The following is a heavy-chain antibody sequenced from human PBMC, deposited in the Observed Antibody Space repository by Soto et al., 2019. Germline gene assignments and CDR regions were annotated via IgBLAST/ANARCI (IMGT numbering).Heavy chain of an antibody. CDR3: ARVSNGFIAVQVDYGMDV. J-gene: IGHJ6*02. V-gene: IGHV3-33*01. CDR2: IWSDGTNK. D-gene: IGHD2-15*01. Sequence: GGSLRLSCAASGFSFSNYAMHWVRQTPGKGLEWVAVIWSDGTNKNYADSVKGRFTISRDNSKNTLYLEMHSLRAEDTAVYYCARVSNGFIAVQVDYGMDVWGQGTTVTVSS. CDR1: GFSFSNYA.